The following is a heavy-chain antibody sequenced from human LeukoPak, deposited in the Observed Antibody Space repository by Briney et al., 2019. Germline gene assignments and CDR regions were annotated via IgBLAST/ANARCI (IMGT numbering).Heavy chain of an antibody. J-gene: IGHJ6*03. CDR1: GGTFSSYA. D-gene: IGHD2-21*02. CDR3: ASGVVVTAIPRKNGGYYYMDV. Sequence: ASVKVSCKASGGTFSSYAISWVRQAPGQGPEWMGGIIPIFGTANYAQKFQGRVTITTDESTSTAYMELSSLRSEDTAVYYCASGVVVTAIPRKNGGYYYMDVWGKGTTVTVSS. CDR2: IIPIFGTA. V-gene: IGHV1-69*05.